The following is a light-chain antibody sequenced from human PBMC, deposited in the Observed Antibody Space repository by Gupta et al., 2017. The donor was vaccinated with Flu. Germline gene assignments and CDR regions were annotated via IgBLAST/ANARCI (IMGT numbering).Light chain of an antibody. Sequence: QSALTQPRLVSGSPGQSVTVSCPGTSSDIGGYNYVSWYQQHPGKAPKLMIYDVIKRPSGVPDRFSGSKSGNTASLTISGLQAEDEADYYCCSFAGGFYVFGTGTKVTVL. V-gene: IGLV2-11*01. CDR1: SSDIGGYNY. J-gene: IGLJ1*01. CDR2: DVI. CDR3: CSFAGGFYV.